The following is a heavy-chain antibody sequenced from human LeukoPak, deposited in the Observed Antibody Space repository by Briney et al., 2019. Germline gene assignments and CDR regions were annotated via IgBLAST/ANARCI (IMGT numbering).Heavy chain of an antibody. J-gene: IGHJ4*02. CDR2: IYHSGSRYESGST. Sequence: PSETLSLTCAVSGSSISDGYYWAWIRQPPGKGLEWIGSIYHSGSRYESGSTYYNPSLKSRVTISADTSKNQFSLKLTFVTAADTAVYYCARNYSRSPGGLKYFDYWGQGSLVTVSS. D-gene: IGHD6-6*01. V-gene: IGHV4-38-2*01. CDR3: ARNYSRSPGGLKYFDY. CDR1: GSSISDGYY.